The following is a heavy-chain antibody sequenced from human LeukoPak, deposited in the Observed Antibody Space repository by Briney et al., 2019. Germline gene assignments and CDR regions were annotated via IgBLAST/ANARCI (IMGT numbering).Heavy chain of an antibody. Sequence: SETLSLTCTVSGASITSYYWTWIRQPPGKGLEWIGYIYYSGSTNYNPSLKSRVTISVDTSKNQFSLKLSSVTAADTAVYYCARQRGLEQGGRYFDYWGQGTLVTVSS. V-gene: IGHV4-59*08. D-gene: IGHD1/OR15-1a*01. CDR1: GASITSYY. CDR3: ARQRGLEQGGRYFDY. CDR2: IYYSGST. J-gene: IGHJ4*02.